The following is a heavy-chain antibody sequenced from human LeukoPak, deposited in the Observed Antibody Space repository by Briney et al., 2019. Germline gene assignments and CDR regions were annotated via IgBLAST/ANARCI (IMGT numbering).Heavy chain of an antibody. J-gene: IGHJ1*01. CDR3: ARALEYKYGSNWYPEYFQH. CDR2: MYLTTDTS. D-gene: IGHD6-13*01. Sequence: GASVKVSCKASGFTFTDYFIHWVRQAPGQGLEYVGVMYLTTDTSWSAQTLRHRLTMTGDTSTSTAYMELRSLRSDDTAVYYCARALEYKYGSNWYPEYFQHWGQGTLVTVSS. V-gene: IGHV1-46*04. CDR1: GFTFTDYF.